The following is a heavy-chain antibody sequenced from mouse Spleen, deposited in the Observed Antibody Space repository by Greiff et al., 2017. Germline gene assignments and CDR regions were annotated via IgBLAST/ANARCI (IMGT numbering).Heavy chain of an antibody. CDR2: ISTYYGDA. J-gene: IGHJ3*01. CDR3: ARERFGWFAY. V-gene: IGHV1S137*01. CDR1: GYTFTDYA. Sequence: QVQLKESGAELVRPGVSVKISCKGSGYTFTDYAMHWVKQSHAKSLEWIGVISTYYGDASYNQKFKGKATMTVDKSSSTAYMELARLTSEDSAIYYCARERFGWFAYWGQGTLVTVSA.